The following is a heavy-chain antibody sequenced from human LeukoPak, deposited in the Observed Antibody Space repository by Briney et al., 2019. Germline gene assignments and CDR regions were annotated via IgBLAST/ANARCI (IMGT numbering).Heavy chain of an antibody. J-gene: IGHJ2*01. Sequence: SETLSLTCTVSGGSISSYYWSWIRQPPGKGLEWIGYIYHSGSTYYNPSLKSRVTISVDRSKNQFSLKLSSVTAADTAVYYCARVDCTSSSCSAVNWYFDLWGRGTLVTVSS. D-gene: IGHD2-2*01. CDR1: GGSISSYY. V-gene: IGHV4-59*12. CDR3: ARVDCTSSSCSAVNWYFDL. CDR2: IYHSGST.